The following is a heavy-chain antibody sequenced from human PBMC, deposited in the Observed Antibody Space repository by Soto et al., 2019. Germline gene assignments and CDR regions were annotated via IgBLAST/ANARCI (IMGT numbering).Heavy chain of an antibody. CDR1: GGSISSGCYS. J-gene: IGHJ4*02. D-gene: IGHD6-13*01. Sequence: SGTLSLTCAVSGGSISSGCYSWSWIRQPPGKGLEWIGYIYYSGSSNYNPSLKSRVTISVDTSKNQFSLRLSSVTAADTAVYYCARHSNNYRKALVYWGQGTLVTVSS. CDR2: IYYSGSS. V-gene: IGHV4-61*01. CDR3: ARHSNNYRKALVY.